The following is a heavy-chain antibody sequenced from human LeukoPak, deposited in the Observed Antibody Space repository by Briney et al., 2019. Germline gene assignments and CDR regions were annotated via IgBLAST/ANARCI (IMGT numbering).Heavy chain of an antibody. Sequence: SSETLSLTCTVSGGSISSYYWSWIRQPPGKGLEWIGEINHSGSTNYNPSLKSRVTISVDTSKNQFSLKLSSVTAADTAVYYCARGLRSEAARRAFDIWGQGTMVTVSS. D-gene: IGHD6-6*01. CDR3: ARGLRSEAARRAFDI. V-gene: IGHV4-34*01. J-gene: IGHJ3*02. CDR1: GGSISSYY. CDR2: INHSGST.